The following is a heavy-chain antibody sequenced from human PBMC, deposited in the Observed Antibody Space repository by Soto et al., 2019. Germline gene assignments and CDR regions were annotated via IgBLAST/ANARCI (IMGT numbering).Heavy chain of an antibody. J-gene: IGHJ6*02. CDR2: IWYDGSNK. CDR3: ARDHHYDFWSGYVYYYYGMDV. Sequence: QVQLVESGGGVVQPGRSLRLSCAASGFTFSSYGMHWVRQAPGKGLEWVAVIWYDGSNKYYADSVKGRFTISRDNSKNTLYLQMNSLRAEDTAVYYCARDHHYDFWSGYVYYYYGMDVWGQGTTVTVSS. V-gene: IGHV3-33*01. D-gene: IGHD3-3*01. CDR1: GFTFSSYG.